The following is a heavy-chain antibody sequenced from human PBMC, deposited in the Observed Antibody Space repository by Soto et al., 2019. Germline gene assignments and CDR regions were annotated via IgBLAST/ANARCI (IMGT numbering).Heavy chain of an antibody. D-gene: IGHD3-10*01. CDR2: ISGSGGST. J-gene: IGHJ4*02. V-gene: IGHV3-23*01. Sequence: QSGGSLRLSCAASGFTFSSYAMSWVRQAPGKGLEWVSAISGSGGSTFYADSVKGRFTTSRDNSKNTLYVQMNSLTAEDTAMYYCAKAALAMVRGATSFDYWGQGSLVTVSS. CDR3: AKAALAMVRGATSFDY. CDR1: GFTFSSYA.